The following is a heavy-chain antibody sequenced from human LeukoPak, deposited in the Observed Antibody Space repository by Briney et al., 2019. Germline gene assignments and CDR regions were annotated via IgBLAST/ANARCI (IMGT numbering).Heavy chain of an antibody. V-gene: IGHV1-2*02. J-gene: IGHJ4*02. D-gene: IGHD6-19*01. CDR2: INPNSGGT. CDR3: ARDGYISGWYFDY. CDR1: GYTFTGYY. Sequence: ASVKVSCKASGYTFTGYYMHWVRQAPGQGLEWMGWINPNSGGTNYAQKFQGRVTMTRDTSISTAYMELSRLRSDDTAVYYCARDGYISGWYFDYWGQGTLVTVSS.